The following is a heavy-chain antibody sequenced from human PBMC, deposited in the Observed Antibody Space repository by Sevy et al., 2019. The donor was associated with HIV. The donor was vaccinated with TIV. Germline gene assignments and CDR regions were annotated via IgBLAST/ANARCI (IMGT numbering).Heavy chain of an antibody. Sequence: SETLSLTCTVSGFSISSDYYWGWIRQPPGKGLEWIGSIYDGGSTYYNPSPKSRVTISIETSKNQFSLKLSSVTAADTAVYYCARDYYGSGSYYEFVYWGQGTLVTVSS. CDR3: ARDYYGSGSYYEFVY. J-gene: IGHJ4*02. CDR1: GFSISSDYY. V-gene: IGHV4-38-2*02. D-gene: IGHD3-10*01. CDR2: IYDGGST.